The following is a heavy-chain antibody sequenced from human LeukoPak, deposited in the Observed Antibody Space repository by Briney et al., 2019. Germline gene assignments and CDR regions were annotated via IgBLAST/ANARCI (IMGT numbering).Heavy chain of an antibody. Sequence: PGGSLRLSCVASGFTFSTYAMSWVRQVPGKGLEWVSAISSSGYSTYYADSVKGRFTISRDNSKNTLYLQMNSLRVEDTAVYYCAKTEYGYNFDYWGQGTLVTVSS. CDR3: AKTEYGYNFDY. J-gene: IGHJ4*02. CDR2: ISSSGYST. CDR1: GFTFSTYA. D-gene: IGHD5-18*01. V-gene: IGHV3-23*01.